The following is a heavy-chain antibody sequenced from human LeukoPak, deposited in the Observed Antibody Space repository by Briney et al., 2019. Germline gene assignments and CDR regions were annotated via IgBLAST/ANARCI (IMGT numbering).Heavy chain of an antibody. Sequence: SQTLSLTCTVSGDSISSGDSYWSWIRQPPGKGLEWIGYIYYSGSTYYNPSLKSRVTISVDTSNNQFSLKLSSVTAADTAVYYCARDPSGDYVWGSYRNDYWGQGTLVTVSS. V-gene: IGHV4-30-4*01. CDR1: GDSISSGDSY. D-gene: IGHD3-16*02. J-gene: IGHJ4*02. CDR3: ARDPSGDYVWGSYRNDY. CDR2: IYYSGST.